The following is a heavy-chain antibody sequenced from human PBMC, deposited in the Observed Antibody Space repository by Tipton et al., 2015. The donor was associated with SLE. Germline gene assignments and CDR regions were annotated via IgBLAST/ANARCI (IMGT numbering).Heavy chain of an antibody. J-gene: IGHJ3*02. CDR1: VGPLTSGRYY. D-gene: IGHD6-13*01. CDR3: ARERSSSYDAFDI. V-gene: IGHV4-61*01. Sequence: TLSLTCTVSVGPLTSGRYYWSWIRQPPGKGLEWIGYIYYSGTTNYNSSLKGRVTMSVDTSNNQFSLKLNSVTAADTAVYYCARERSSSYDAFDIWGQGTKVTVSS. CDR2: IYYSGTT.